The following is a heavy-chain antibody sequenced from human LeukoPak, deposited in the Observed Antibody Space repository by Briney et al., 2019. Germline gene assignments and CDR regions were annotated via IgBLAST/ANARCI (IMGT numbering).Heavy chain of an antibody. CDR2: IKPDGSQK. CDR3: ARDQWELLSDNWFDP. V-gene: IGHV3-7*03. D-gene: IGHD1-26*01. Sequence: GGSLRLSCAASGFSFSTYWMTWVRQAPGKGLEWVANIKPDGSQKYCVDSVKGRFTISRDNAKNSPYLQMNSLRAEDTAVYYCARDQWELLSDNWFDPWGQGTLVTVSS. J-gene: IGHJ5*02. CDR1: GFSFSTYW.